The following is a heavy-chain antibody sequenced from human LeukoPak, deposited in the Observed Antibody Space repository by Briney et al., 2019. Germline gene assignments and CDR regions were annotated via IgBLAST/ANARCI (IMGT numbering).Heavy chain of an antibody. J-gene: IGHJ4*02. CDR1: GGSFSGYY. Sequence: SETLSLTCAVYGGSFSGYYWSWIRQPPGKGLEWIGEINHSGSTNYNPSLKSRVTISVDTSKNQFSLKLSSVTAADTAVYYCAGEGGGGYSGYDFGFDYWGQGTLVTVSS. V-gene: IGHV4-34*01. D-gene: IGHD5-12*01. CDR2: INHSGST. CDR3: AGEGGGGYSGYDFGFDY.